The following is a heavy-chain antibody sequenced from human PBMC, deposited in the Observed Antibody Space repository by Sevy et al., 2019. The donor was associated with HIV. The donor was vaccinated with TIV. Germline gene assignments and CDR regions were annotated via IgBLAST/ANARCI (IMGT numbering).Heavy chain of an antibody. CDR2: ISYDGSNK. CDR1: GFTFSSYA. D-gene: IGHD3-10*01. CDR3: ARFQSITMVRGVIITDDAFHI. V-gene: IGHV3-30-3*01. J-gene: IGHJ3*02. Sequence: GGSLRLSCAASGFTFSSYAMHWVRQAPGKGLEWVAVISYDGSNKYFADSVKGRFTISRDNSKNTLYLQMNSLRAEDTAVYYCARFQSITMVRGVIITDDAFHIWGQGTMVTVSS.